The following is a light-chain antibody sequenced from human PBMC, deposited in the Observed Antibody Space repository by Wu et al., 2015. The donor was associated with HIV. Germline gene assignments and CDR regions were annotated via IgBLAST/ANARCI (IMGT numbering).Light chain of an antibody. CDR3: QQYHAWPRT. V-gene: IGKV3-15*01. Sequence: EIVMTQSPATLSVSPGERVTLSCRASQSVTTYLAWYQQKPGQAPRLLIYGAFTRATGIPARFSGSGSGTEFTLSISSLQSEDSAVYFCQQYHAWPRTFGPGTKVDV. CDR1: QSVTTY. CDR2: GAF. J-gene: IGKJ3*01.